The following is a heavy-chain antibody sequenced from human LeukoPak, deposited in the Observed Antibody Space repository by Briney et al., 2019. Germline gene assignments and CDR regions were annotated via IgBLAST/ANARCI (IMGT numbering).Heavy chain of an antibody. D-gene: IGHD3-22*01. CDR2: IKSKTDGGTT. CDR3: TNGDYYDSSGYYP. V-gene: IGHV3-15*01. Sequence: GGSLRLSCAASGFTFSSAWMSWVRQAPGKGLEWVGRIKSKTDGGTTDYAAPVKGRFTISRDDSKNTLYLQMNSLKTEDTAVYYCTNGDYYDSSGYYPWGQGTLVTVSS. CDR1: GFTFSSAW. J-gene: IGHJ5*02.